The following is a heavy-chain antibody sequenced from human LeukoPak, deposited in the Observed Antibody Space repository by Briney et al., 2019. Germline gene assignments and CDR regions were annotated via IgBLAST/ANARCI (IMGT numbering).Heavy chain of an antibody. D-gene: IGHD1/OR15-1a*01. CDR3: ARDPDNNIWPEYFHH. CDR2: IKQDGSEK. Sequence: QPGGSLRLSCAASGFTVSSKYMIWVRQAPGKGLEWVANIKQDGSEKYYVDSVKGRFTISRDNAKNSLYLQMNSLRAEDTAVYYCARDPDNNIWPEYFHHWGQGTLVTVSS. CDR1: GFTVSSKY. J-gene: IGHJ1*01. V-gene: IGHV3-7*04.